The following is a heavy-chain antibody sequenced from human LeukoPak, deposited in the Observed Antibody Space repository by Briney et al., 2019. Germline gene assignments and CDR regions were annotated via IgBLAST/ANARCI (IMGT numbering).Heavy chain of an antibody. CDR2: IDYSGRT. J-gene: IGHJ5*02. D-gene: IGHD2-21*01. Sequence: SETLSLTCRVSGYSITNGYYWSWIRQPPGKGGEWIGGIDYSGRTYYNPSLKSRVTTSVDTSKNQFSLKVSSVTAADTAVYYCARNPHVVVVVAKIYWFDPWGQGTLVTVSS. CDR3: ARNPHVVVVVAKIYWFDP. CDR1: GYSITNGYY. V-gene: IGHV4-38-2*01.